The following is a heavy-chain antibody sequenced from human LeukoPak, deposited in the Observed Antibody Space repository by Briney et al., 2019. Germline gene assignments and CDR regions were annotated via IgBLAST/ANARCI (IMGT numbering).Heavy chain of an antibody. V-gene: IGHV3-11*06. CDR2: ISSSSIYT. CDR1: GFTFSDYD. J-gene: IGHJ6*02. CDR3: ARGRRFSTRATRYSGMDV. D-gene: IGHD1-26*01. Sequence: PGGSLRLSCAASGFTFSDYDMSWIRQAPGKGLEWISYISSSSIYTNYADSVKGRFTISRDNAKNSLYLQMNSLRAEDTAVYYCARGRRFSTRATRYSGMDVWGQGTTVTVSS.